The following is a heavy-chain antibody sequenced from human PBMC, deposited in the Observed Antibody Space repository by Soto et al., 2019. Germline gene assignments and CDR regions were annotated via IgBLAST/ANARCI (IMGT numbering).Heavy chain of an antibody. CDR1: GGSISSSSYY. Sequence: PSETLSLTCTVSGGSISSSSYYWGWIRQPPGKGLEGIGSIYYSGSTYYNPSLKSRVTISVDTSKDQFSLKLSSVTAADTAVYYCARGFLGSGSYYRWDYYYYYGMDVWGQGTTVTFSS. CDR2: IYYSGST. CDR3: ARGFLGSGSYYRWDYYYYYGMDV. V-gene: IGHV4-39*01. J-gene: IGHJ6*02. D-gene: IGHD3-10*01.